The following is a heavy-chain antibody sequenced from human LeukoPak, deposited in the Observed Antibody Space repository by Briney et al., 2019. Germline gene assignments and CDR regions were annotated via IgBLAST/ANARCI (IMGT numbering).Heavy chain of an antibody. V-gene: IGHV3-53*01. Sequence: PGGSPRLSCAASGFTVSTNYMNWVRQAPGKGLEWVSVIYSGGTTYYADSVKGRFTISRDNSKNTLYLQMNSLRAEDTAVYYCARGGYSYDFDYWGQGTLVTVSS. D-gene: IGHD5-18*01. CDR3: ARGGYSYDFDY. CDR1: GFTVSTNY. J-gene: IGHJ4*02. CDR2: IYSGGTT.